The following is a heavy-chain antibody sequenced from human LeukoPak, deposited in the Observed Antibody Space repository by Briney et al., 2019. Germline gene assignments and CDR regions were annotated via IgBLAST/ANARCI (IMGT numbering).Heavy chain of an antibody. V-gene: IGHV4-59*08. CDR2: IYYSGST. CDR3: ARRSASWQGAVAFDI. CDR1: GGSINDYH. J-gene: IGHJ3*02. Sequence: ETLSLTCTVSGGSINDYHWSWIRQPPGKGLEWIRYIYYSGSTDYNPSLMSRVTISVDTSKNQFSLKLTSVTAADTAMYYCARRSASWQGAVAFDIWGQGTMVTVSS.